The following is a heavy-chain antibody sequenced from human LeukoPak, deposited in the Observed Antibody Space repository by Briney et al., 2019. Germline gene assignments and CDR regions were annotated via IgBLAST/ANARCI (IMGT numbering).Heavy chain of an antibody. D-gene: IGHD1-26*01. V-gene: IGHV4-59*02. CDR2: IDFSGSP. CDR1: GASVSTYY. J-gene: IGHJ4*02. Sequence: SETLSLTCTASGASVSTYYGSWIRQPPGKGLEWIGYIDFSGSPSYNPSLKSRVTISVDTSKNQFSLKLSSVAAADTAVYYCARGSDYFDYWGQGTLVTVSS. CDR3: ARGSDYFDY.